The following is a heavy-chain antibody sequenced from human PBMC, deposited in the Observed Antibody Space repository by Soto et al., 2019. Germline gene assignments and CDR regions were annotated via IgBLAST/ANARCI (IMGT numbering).Heavy chain of an antibody. CDR2: IYWDDDK. J-gene: IGHJ5*02. V-gene: IGHV2-5*02. CDR1: GFSLSTSGVG. Sequence: QITLKESGSTLVKPTQTLTLTCTFSGFSLSTSGVGVGWIRQPPGKALEWLALIYWDDDKRYSPSLKNRLTITKDTSNDQVVLTMTNMDPVDTATYYCAHSRGGGNSAWFDPWGQGTLVTVSS. CDR3: AHSRGGGNSAWFDP. D-gene: IGHD2-21*02.